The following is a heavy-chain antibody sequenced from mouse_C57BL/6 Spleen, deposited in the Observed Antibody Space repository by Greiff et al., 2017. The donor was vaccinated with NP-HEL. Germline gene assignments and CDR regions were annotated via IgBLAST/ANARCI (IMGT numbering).Heavy chain of an antibody. CDR3: ARGKGSSYPAWFAY. Sequence: QVQLQQSGAELVKPGASVKISCKASGYAFSSYWMNWVKQRPGKGLAWIGQIYPGDGDTNYTGKFKGQATLTADKSSSTAYMQLSSLTSEDSAVYFCARGKGSSYPAWFAYWGQGTLVTVSA. CDR2: IYPGDGDT. J-gene: IGHJ3*01. D-gene: IGHD1-1*01. CDR1: GYAFSSYW. V-gene: IGHV1-80*01.